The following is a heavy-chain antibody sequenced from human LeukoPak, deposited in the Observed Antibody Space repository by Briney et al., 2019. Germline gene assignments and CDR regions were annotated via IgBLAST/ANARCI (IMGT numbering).Heavy chain of an antibody. Sequence: ASVKVSCKASGGTFSSYAISWVRQAPGQGLEWMGGIIPIFGTANYAQKFQGRVTITADKSTSTAYMELSSLRSEDTAVYYCARGLTMVRGVIKILIYMDVWGKGTTVTISS. CDR3: ARGLTMVRGVIKILIYMDV. V-gene: IGHV1-69*06. D-gene: IGHD3-10*01. J-gene: IGHJ6*03. CDR1: GGTFSSYA. CDR2: IIPIFGTA.